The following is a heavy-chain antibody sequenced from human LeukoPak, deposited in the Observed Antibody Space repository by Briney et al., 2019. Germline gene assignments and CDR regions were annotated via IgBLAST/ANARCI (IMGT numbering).Heavy chain of an antibody. Sequence: ASVKVSCKASGYTFTSYGISWVRQAPGQGLEWMGWISANNGNTNYAQKLQGRVTVTTDTSTSTAYMELRSLRSDDTAVYYCARVGYYDSSGYYYFDYWGQGTLVTVSS. CDR1: GYTFTSYG. D-gene: IGHD3-22*01. J-gene: IGHJ4*02. V-gene: IGHV1-18*01. CDR3: ARVGYYDSSGYYYFDY. CDR2: ISANNGNT.